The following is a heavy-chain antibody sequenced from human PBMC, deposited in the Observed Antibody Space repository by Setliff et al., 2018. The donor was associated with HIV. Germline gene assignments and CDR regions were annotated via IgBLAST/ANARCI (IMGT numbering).Heavy chain of an antibody. V-gene: IGHV4-39*01. D-gene: IGHD3-22*01. Sequence: SETLSLTCSVSGGPITSNTYFWDWIRQAPGKGLEWIGSIYHSGNTYYNPSLKSRVSISVDTSKRQFSLKLSSVSAADTAVYYCARAADYHDSSGYWAPPRYFDYWGQGTLVTVSS. J-gene: IGHJ4*02. CDR2: IYHSGNT. CDR3: ARAADYHDSSGYWAPPRYFDY. CDR1: GGPITSNTYF.